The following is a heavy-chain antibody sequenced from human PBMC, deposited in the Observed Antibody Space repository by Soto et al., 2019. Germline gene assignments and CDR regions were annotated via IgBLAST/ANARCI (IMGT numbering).Heavy chain of an antibody. V-gene: IGHV1-18*01. CDR2: ISAYNGNT. Sequence: VASFTVPFTASGSTFTSYFIIWVRQAPGQGLEWMGWISAYNGNTNYAQKLQGRVTMTTDTSTSTAYMELRSLRSDDTAVYYCARVAGTFFDYWGQGTLVTAPQ. CDR1: GSTFTSYF. J-gene: IGHJ4*02. D-gene: IGHD6-19*01. CDR3: ARVAGTFFDY.